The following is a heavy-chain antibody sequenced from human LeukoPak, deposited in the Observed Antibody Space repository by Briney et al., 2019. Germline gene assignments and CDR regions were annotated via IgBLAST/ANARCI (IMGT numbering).Heavy chain of an antibody. J-gene: IGHJ4*02. V-gene: IGHV3-7*02. D-gene: IGHD6-13*01. CDR3: ARGPYSSNWYVDY. CDR1: GFTFSSYW. CDR2: IKQDGSEK. Sequence: PGGSLRLSCAASGFTFSSYWMSWVRQAPGKGLEWAANIKQDGSEKYYVDSVKGRFTISRDNAKNSLYLQMNSLRAEDTAVYYCARGPYSSNWYVDYWGQGTLVTVAS.